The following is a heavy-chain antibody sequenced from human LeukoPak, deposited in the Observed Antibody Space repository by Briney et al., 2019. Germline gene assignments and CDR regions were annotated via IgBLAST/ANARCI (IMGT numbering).Heavy chain of an antibody. CDR3: ARDPVVVAAYDAFDI. Sequence: GGSLRLSCAASGFTFSNAWMSWVRQAPGKGLEWVANIKQDGSEKYYVDSVKGRFTISRDNAKNSLYLQMNSLRAEDTAVYYCARDPVVVAAYDAFDIWGQGTMVTVSS. CDR1: GFTFSNAW. V-gene: IGHV3-7*01. J-gene: IGHJ3*02. CDR2: IKQDGSEK. D-gene: IGHD2-15*01.